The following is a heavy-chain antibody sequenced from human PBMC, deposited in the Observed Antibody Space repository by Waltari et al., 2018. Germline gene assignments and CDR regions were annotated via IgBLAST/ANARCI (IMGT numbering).Heavy chain of an antibody. CDR2: IYYGGTT. CDR3: ASNDFWSGRYYGMDV. CDR1: GGSIISYY. D-gene: IGHD3-3*01. V-gene: IGHV4-59*01. J-gene: IGHJ6*02. Sequence: QVQLQESGPGLVKPSETLSLTCPVAGGSIISYYWSWIRQPPGKGLEWIGYIYYGGTTNYNPSLKSRVTISVDTSKNQFSLKLSSVTAADTAVYYCASNDFWSGRYYGMDVWGQGTTVTVSS.